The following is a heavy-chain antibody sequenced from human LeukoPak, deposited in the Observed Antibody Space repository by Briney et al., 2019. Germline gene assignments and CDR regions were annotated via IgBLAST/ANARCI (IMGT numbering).Heavy chain of an antibody. J-gene: IGHJ4*02. CDR2: FDPEDGET. CDR1: GYTLTELS. Sequence: ASVKVSCKVSGYTLTELSIHWVRQAPGKGLEWMGGFDPEDGETIYAQKFQGRVTMTEDTSTDTAYMELSSLRSEDTAVYYCATSINYDILTGYYPFDYWGQGTLVTVSS. D-gene: IGHD3-9*01. V-gene: IGHV1-24*01. CDR3: ATSINYDILTGYYPFDY.